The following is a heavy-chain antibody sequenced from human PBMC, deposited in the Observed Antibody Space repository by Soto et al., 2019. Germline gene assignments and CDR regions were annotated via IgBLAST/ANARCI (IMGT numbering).Heavy chain of an antibody. D-gene: IGHD1-26*01. J-gene: IGHJ3*02. CDR2: IYYSGST. CDR1: GGSISSSSYY. V-gene: IGHV4-39*07. CDR3: AITIGEWELLRAFDI. Sequence: PSETLSLTCTVSGGSISSSSYYWGWIRQPPGKGLEWIGSIYYSGSTYYNPSLKSRVTISVDTSKNQFSLKLSSVTAADTAVYYCAITIGEWELLRAFDIWGQGTMVTVSS.